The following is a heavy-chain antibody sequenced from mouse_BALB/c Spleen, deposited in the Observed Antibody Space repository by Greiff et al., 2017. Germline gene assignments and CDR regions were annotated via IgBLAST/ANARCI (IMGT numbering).Heavy chain of an antibody. Sequence: QVQLQQSGAELVKPGASVKLSCKASGYTFTSYYMYWVKQRPGQGLEWIGEINPSNGGTNFNEKFKSKATLTVDKSSSTAYMQLSSLTSEDSAVYYCTRRIWNYAMDYWGQGTSVTVSS. J-gene: IGHJ4*01. V-gene: IGHV1S81*02. D-gene: IGHD1-1*02. CDR1: GYTFTSYY. CDR3: TRRIWNYAMDY. CDR2: INPSNGGT.